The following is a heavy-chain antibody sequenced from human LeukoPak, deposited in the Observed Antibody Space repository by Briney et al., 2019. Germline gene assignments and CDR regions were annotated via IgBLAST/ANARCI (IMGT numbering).Heavy chain of an antibody. J-gene: IGHJ5*02. CDR3: TTEGSPWIQLWLIVP. Sequence: GSLRLSCAASGFPFINASMSWVRQAPGKGLEWVGRIKSKTDGGTTDYAAPVKGRFTISIDDSKNTLYRQMNSLKTEDTGVYNCTTEGSPWIQLWLIVPCGQGTLVTVSS. CDR1: GFPFINAS. V-gene: IGHV3-15*01. CDR2: IKSKTDGGTT. D-gene: IGHD5-18*01.